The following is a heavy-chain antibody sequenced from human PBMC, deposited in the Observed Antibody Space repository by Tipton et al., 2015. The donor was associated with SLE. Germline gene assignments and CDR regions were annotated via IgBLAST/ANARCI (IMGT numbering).Heavy chain of an antibody. CDR1: GGSISSYY. V-gene: IGHV4-59*12. CDR2: IYYSGST. J-gene: IGHJ3*02. CDR3: VLLELPLGYCSGGSCPDAFDI. D-gene: IGHD2-15*01. Sequence: TLSLTCTVSGGSISSYYWSWIRQPPGKGLEWIGYIYYSGSTSYNPSLKSRVTISVDTSKNQFSLKLSSVTAADTAVYYCVLLELPLGYCSGGSCPDAFDIWGQGTMVTVSS.